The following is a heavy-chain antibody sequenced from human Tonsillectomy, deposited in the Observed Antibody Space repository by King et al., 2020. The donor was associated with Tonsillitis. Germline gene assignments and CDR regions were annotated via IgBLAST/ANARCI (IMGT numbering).Heavy chain of an antibody. J-gene: IGHJ6*03. Sequence: VQLVESGGGLVQPGGSLRLSCAASGFTVSSNYMSWVRQAPGKGLEWVSVIYSGGSTYYADSVKGRFTISRDNSKNTLYLQMNSLRAEDTAVYYCARDFLPPSGSPPHIYYYYMDVWGKGTTVTVSS. V-gene: IGHV3-66*01. CDR1: GFTVSSNY. CDR3: ARDFLPPSGSPPHIYYYYMDV. CDR2: IYSGGST. D-gene: IGHD3-10*01.